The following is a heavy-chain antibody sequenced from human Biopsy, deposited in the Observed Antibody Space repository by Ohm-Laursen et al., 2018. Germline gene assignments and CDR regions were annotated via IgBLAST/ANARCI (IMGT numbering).Heavy chain of an antibody. Sequence: SLRLSCSASGFTFSSYGMHWVRQAPGRGLEWVSLISNDGDIKYSADSMEGRFTISRDNSRNTLFLQMNSLKAEDTAVYYCAKDRFPYTSGYSSVFEYWGQGTLVTVSS. CDR1: GFTFSSYG. CDR2: ISNDGDIK. V-gene: IGHV3-30*18. J-gene: IGHJ4*02. D-gene: IGHD3-22*01. CDR3: AKDRFPYTSGYSSVFEY.